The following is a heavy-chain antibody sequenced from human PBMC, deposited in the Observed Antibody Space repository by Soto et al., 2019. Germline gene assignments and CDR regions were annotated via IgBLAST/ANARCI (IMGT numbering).Heavy chain of an antibody. V-gene: IGHV4-39*01. CDR1: GGSISSSSYY. J-gene: IGHJ4*02. CDR3: ARRSEVYAPPYYFDY. Sequence: LSLTCTVSGGSISSSSYYWGWIRQPPGKGLEWIGSIYYSGSTYYNPSLRSRVTISVDTSKNQFSLKLSSVTAADTAVYYCARRSEVYAPPYYFDYWGQGTLVTVSS. CDR2: IYYSGST. D-gene: IGHD2-8*01.